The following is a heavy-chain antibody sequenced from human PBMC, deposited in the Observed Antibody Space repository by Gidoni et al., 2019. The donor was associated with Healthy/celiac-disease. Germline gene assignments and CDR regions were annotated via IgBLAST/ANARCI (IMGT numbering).Heavy chain of an antibody. CDR3: ARFRAVRGDRYYYYGMDV. D-gene: IGHD3-10*01. CDR2: INHSGST. CDR1: GGSFSGYY. J-gene: IGHJ6*02. Sequence: QVQLQQWVAVLLKPSETLSLTCAVYGGSFSGYYWSWIRQPPGKGLEWIGEINHSGSTNYNPSLKSRVTISVDTSKNQFSLKLSSVTAADTAVYYCARFRAVRGDRYYYYGMDVWGQGTTVTVSS. V-gene: IGHV4-34*01.